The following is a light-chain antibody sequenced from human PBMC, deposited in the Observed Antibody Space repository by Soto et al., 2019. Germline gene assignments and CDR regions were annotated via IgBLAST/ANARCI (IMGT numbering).Light chain of an antibody. V-gene: IGLV2-23*02. CDR2: EVS. J-gene: IGLJ2*01. CDR3: CSYAGSSTFVV. CDR1: SSDVGSYNL. Sequence: QSALTQPASVSGSPGQSITISCTGTSSDVGSYNLVSWYQQHPGKAHKLMIYEVSKRPSGVSNRFSGSKSGDTASLTISGLQAEDEADYYCCSYAGSSTFVVFGGGTKVTVL.